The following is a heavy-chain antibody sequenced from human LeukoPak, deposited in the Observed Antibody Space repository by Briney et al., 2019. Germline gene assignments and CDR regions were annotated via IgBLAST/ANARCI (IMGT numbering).Heavy chain of an antibody. Sequence: SETLSLTCTVSGGSISSYYWSWIRQPPGKGLEWIGYIYYSGSTNCNPSLKSRVTISVDTSKNQFSLKLSSVTAADTAVYYCARTLGEGYSYGYGWFDPWGQGTLVTVSS. CDR3: ARTLGEGYSYGYGWFDP. V-gene: IGHV4-59*01. J-gene: IGHJ5*02. CDR1: GGSISSYY. D-gene: IGHD5-18*01. CDR2: IYYSGST.